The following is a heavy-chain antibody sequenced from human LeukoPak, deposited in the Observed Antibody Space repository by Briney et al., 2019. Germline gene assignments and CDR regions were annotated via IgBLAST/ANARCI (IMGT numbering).Heavy chain of an antibody. CDR1: GGSISSGSYY. CDR3: ARDQCEVEDDSSGYPYYYYYGMDV. CDR2: IYTSGST. D-gene: IGHD3-22*01. V-gene: IGHV4-61*02. Sequence: SETLSLTCTVSGGSISSGSYYWSWIRQPAGKGLEWIGRIYTSGSTNYNPSLKSRVTISVDTSKNQFSLKLSSVTAADTAVYYCARDQCEVEDDSSGYPYYYYYGMDVWGQGTTVTVSS. J-gene: IGHJ6*02.